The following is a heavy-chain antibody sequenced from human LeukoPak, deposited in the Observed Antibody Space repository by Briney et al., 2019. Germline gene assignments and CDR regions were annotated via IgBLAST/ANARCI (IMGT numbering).Heavy chain of an antibody. J-gene: IGHJ4*02. CDR3: AKRGVVIRVILVGFYKEAYYFDS. CDR1: GITLSDYG. V-gene: IGHV3-23*01. CDR2: MSGSGGGT. Sequence: GGSLRLSCAVSGITLSDYGMSWVRKAPGKGLEWVAGMSGSGGGTNYADSVKGRFTVSRDNSKNTLYLQMKSLRAEDTAVYFCAKRGVVIRVILVGFYKEAYYFDSWGQGALVTVSS. D-gene: IGHD3-22*01.